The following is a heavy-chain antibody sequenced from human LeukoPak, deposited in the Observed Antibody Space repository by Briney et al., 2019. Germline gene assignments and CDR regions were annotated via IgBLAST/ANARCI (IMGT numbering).Heavy chain of an antibody. Sequence: ASVKVSCKASGYTLNTYGINWVRQAPGQGLEWMGWISAYNGNTNYAQNFQGRITLTTDTSTSMAYMELTGLRSDDTAVYYCARDGRQWVPLNWFDPWGQGTLVTVSS. V-gene: IGHV1-18*04. CDR2: ISAYNGNT. CDR3: ARDGRQWVPLNWFDP. D-gene: IGHD6-19*01. CDR1: GYTLNTYG. J-gene: IGHJ5*02.